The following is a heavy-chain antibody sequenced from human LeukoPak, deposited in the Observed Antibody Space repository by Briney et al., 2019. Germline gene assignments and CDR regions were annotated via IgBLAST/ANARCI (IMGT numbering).Heavy chain of an antibody. J-gene: IGHJ4*02. Sequence: GGSLRLSCAASGFTFTNFWMSWVRQAPGKGLEWVANIKQGGSEKYYVDSVEGRFTISRDNAKNSLYLQMNSLRAEDTAVYYCARESVSRGFDYWGQGTLVTVSS. CDR2: IKQGGSEK. D-gene: IGHD3-10*01. CDR3: ARESVSRGFDY. CDR1: GFTFTNFW. V-gene: IGHV3-7*03.